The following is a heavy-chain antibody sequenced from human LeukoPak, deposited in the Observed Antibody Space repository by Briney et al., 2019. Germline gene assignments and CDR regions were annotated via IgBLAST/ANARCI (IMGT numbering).Heavy chain of an antibody. CDR3: ARYLDYYGSGSYYNVRSRYMDV. CDR2: ISSSGSTI. D-gene: IGHD3-10*01. CDR1: GFTFSSYE. V-gene: IGHV3-48*03. J-gene: IGHJ6*03. Sequence: GGSLRLSCAASGFTFSSYEMNWVRQAPGKGLEWVSYISSSGSTIYYADSVEGRFTISRDNAKNSLYLQMNSLRAEDTAVYYCARYLDYYGSGSYYNVRSRYMDVWGKGTTVTVSS.